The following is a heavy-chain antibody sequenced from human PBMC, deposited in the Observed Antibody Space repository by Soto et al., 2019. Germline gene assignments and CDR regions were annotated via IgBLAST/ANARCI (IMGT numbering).Heavy chain of an antibody. J-gene: IGHJ4*02. CDR1: GFTFSSYA. D-gene: IGHD5-12*01. V-gene: IGHV3-64D*06. CDR2: ISSNGGSR. CDR3: VKGSGGSFDY. Sequence: EVQLVESGGSLIQPGGSLRLSCSDSGFTFSSYAMHWVRQAPGKGLEYVSAISSNGGSRYYADSVKGRFTISRDNSKNTLYLQMSSLRAEDTAVYYCVKGSGGSFDYWGQGTLVTVSS.